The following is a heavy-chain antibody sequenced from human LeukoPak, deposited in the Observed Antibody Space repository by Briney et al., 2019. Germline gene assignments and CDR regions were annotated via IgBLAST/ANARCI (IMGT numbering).Heavy chain of an antibody. J-gene: IGHJ4*02. Sequence: GGSLRLSCAVSGFTFSSYGMHWVRQAPGKGLEWVAFIRYDGSNKYYADSVKGRFTISRDNSKNTLYLQMDSLRAEDTALYYCARGQQLVKTDWGQGTLVTVSS. CDR1: GFTFSSYG. CDR2: IRYDGSNK. D-gene: IGHD6-13*01. CDR3: ARGQQLVKTD. V-gene: IGHV3-30*02.